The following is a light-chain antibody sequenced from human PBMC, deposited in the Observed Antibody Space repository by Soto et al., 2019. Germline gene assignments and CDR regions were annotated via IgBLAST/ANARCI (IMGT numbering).Light chain of an antibody. J-gene: IGKJ2*01. CDR1: QSISTW. CDR3: QQYNSYPYT. V-gene: IGKV1-5*03. CDR2: KAS. Sequence: DIPMTQSPSTLSASVGDRVTITCRASQSISTWLAWYQQKPGKGPTLLIYKASRLESGVPSRFSGSGSGTEFALTISSLQPADFATYYCQQYNSYPYTFGQGTKLEIK.